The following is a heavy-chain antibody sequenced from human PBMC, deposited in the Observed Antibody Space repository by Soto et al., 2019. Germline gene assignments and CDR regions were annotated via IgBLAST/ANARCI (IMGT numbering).Heavy chain of an antibody. CDR1: GGTFDNCT. V-gene: IGHV1-69*02. Sequence: QVQLVQSGADVKKPGSSVKVSCKASGGTFDNCTITWVRQAPGQGLEWMGRIIPMLGVTNYAPKFQGRVTITADKFTNTASMELSGLRSEDTAVYYCAKGMQLEPFYYYYALDVWGQGTTVTVSS. CDR2: IIPMLGVT. D-gene: IGHD6-13*01. J-gene: IGHJ6*02. CDR3: AKGMQLEPFYYYYALDV.